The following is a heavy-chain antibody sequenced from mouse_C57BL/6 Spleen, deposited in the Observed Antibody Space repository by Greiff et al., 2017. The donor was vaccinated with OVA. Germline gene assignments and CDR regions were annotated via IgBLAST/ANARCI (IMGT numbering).Heavy chain of an antibody. CDR1: GYSFTDYN. V-gene: IGHV1-39*01. CDR3: AYYGSRGNAMDY. J-gene: IGHJ4*01. D-gene: IGHD1-1*01. Sequence: VQLKESGPELVKPGASVKISCKASGYSFTDYNMNWVKQSNGKSLEWIGVINPNYGTTSYNQKFKGKATLTVDQSSSTAYRQLNSLTSEDSAVYYCAYYGSRGNAMDYWGQGTSVTVSS. CDR2: INPNYGTT.